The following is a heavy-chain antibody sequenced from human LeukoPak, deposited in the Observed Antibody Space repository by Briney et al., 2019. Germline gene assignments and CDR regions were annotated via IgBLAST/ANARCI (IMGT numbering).Heavy chain of an antibody. J-gene: IGHJ4*02. D-gene: IGHD6-13*01. Sequence: SETLSLTCNVSGYSISSGYDWAWIRQSPGKGLEWIGSIYHSGSTYYNPSLKSRVTMSVDTSKKQFSLNLSSVTAADTAVYYCATTPREYSSTWYYFDYWGQGILVTVSS. CDR2: IYHSGST. V-gene: IGHV4-38-2*02. CDR1: GYSISSGYD. CDR3: ATTPREYSSTWYYFDY.